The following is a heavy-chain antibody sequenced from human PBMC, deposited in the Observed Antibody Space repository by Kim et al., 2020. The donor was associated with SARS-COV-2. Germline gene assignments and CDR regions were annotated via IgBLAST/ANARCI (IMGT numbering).Heavy chain of an antibody. CDR2: INHSGST. CDR3: ARGRLGTTASFDY. CDR1: GGSFSGYY. Sequence: SETLSLTCAVYGGSFSGYYWSWIRQPPGKGLEWIGEINHSGSTNYNPSLKSRVTISVDTSKNQFSLKLSSVTAADTAVYYCARGRLGTTASFDYRGQGTLVTVSS. J-gene: IGHJ4*02. D-gene: IGHD4-4*01. V-gene: IGHV4-34*01.